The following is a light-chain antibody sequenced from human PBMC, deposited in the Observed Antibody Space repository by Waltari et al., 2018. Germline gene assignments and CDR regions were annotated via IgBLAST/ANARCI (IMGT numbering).Light chain of an antibody. V-gene: IGLV2-14*03. CDR2: DVT. J-gene: IGLJ2*01. CDR3: SSQTLDGLVL. Sequence: QSALTQPASVSGSPGQSITISCSGLGSAAGASESVSWHQHHPDKAPQVIIYDVTHRPSWVSDLFSASKSANTASLTISRLQPEDEADYYCSSQTLDGLVLFGGGTRLTVL. CDR1: GSAAGASES.